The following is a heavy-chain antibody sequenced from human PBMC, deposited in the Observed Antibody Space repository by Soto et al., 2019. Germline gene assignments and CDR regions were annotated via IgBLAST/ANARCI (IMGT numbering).Heavy chain of an antibody. J-gene: IGHJ4*02. Sequence: QVQLQESGPGLVKPSQTLSLTCTVSGGSISSGNYYWSWIRQPPGKGLEGIGFISYSGSTYYSTSLKSLVTISVDTSKSQFSLNLSFVTAADTSVYYCATMGTPATGLYFFDYWGQGSLVTVSS. CDR1: GGSISSGNYY. CDR2: ISYSGST. CDR3: ATMGTPATGLYFFDY. D-gene: IGHD2-15*01. V-gene: IGHV4-30-4*01.